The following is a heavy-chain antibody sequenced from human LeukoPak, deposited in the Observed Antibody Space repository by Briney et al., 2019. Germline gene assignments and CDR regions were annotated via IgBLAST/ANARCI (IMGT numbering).Heavy chain of an antibody. CDR1: DDSISDYY. V-gene: IGHV4-59*01. CDR3: TRGAGWLIDY. D-gene: IGHD3-16*01. Sequence: SETLSLTCTVSDDSISDYYRGWIRQPPGKGLEWIGYFYNSGRSTYNPSLKSRATISADTSKNHFSLKLNSVTTADTAVYYCTRGAGWLIDYWGQGILVTVSS. CDR2: FYNSGRS. J-gene: IGHJ4*02.